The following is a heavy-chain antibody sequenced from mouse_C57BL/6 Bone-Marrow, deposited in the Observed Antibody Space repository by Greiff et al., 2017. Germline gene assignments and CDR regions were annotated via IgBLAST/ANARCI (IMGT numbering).Heavy chain of an antibody. J-gene: IGHJ4*01. V-gene: IGHV1-81*01. CDR3: AYYRGYYAMDY. CDR1: GYTFTSYG. Sequence: VQLQQSGAELARPGASVKLSCKASGYTFTSYGISWVKQRTGQGLEWIGEIYPRSGTTYYNEKFKGKATLTADKSSSTAYMERRSLTSEDSAVYFCAYYRGYYAMDYWGQGTSVTVSS. D-gene: IGHD1-1*01. CDR2: IYPRSGTT.